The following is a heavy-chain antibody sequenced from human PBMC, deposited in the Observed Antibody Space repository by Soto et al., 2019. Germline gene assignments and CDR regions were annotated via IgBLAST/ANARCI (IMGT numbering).Heavy chain of an antibody. CDR2: MNPNSGNT. Sequence: ASVKVSCKASGYTFTSYDINWVRQATGQGLEWMGWMNPNSGNTGYAQKFQGRVTMTRNTSISTAYMELSSLRSEDTAVYYCASLDTYYDILTGAPDAFDIWGQGTRVTVSS. V-gene: IGHV1-8*01. CDR1: GYTFTSYD. D-gene: IGHD3-9*01. J-gene: IGHJ3*02. CDR3: ASLDTYYDILTGAPDAFDI.